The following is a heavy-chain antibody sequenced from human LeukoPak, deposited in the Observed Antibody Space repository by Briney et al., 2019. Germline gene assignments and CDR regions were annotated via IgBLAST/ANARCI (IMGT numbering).Heavy chain of an antibody. D-gene: IGHD3-16*01. CDR2: INPNSGDT. V-gene: IGHV1-2*02. CDR3: ARDVWGVGAPRLDY. Sequence: ASVKVSCKASGYTFTGYYMHWVRQAPGQGLEWVGWINPNSGDTNFAQKFQGRVTMTRDTSISTAYMELSRLRSDDTAVYYCARDVWGVGAPRLDYWGQGTLVTVS. CDR1: GYTFTGYY. J-gene: IGHJ4*02.